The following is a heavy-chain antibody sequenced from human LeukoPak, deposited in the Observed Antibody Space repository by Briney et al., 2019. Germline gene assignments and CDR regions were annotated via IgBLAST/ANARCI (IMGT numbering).Heavy chain of an antibody. CDR3: AREMEVGRSSSSFNWFDP. Sequence: ASVKVSCKASGYTFTGYYMHWVRQAPGQGLEWMGWINPNSGGTNYAQKFQGRVTMTRDTSISTAYMELSRLRSDDTAVYYCAREMEVGRSSSSFNWFDPWGQGTLVTVSS. CDR1: GYTFTGYY. J-gene: IGHJ5*02. CDR2: INPNSGGT. D-gene: IGHD6-6*01. V-gene: IGHV1-2*02.